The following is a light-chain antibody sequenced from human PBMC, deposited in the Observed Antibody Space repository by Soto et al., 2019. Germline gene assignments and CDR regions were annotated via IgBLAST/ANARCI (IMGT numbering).Light chain of an antibody. CDR3: QQYTDWPLT. CDR2: GVS. J-gene: IGKJ1*01. CDR1: QSVTSNY. V-gene: IGKV3-20*01. Sequence: EIVLTQSPATLSLSPGEIAILSCRASQSVTSNYLAWYQQKPGQAPRLLIYGVSSRATGVPDRFSGSGSGTDFTLTISRLEPEDFAVYYCQQYTDWPLTFGQGTKVDIK.